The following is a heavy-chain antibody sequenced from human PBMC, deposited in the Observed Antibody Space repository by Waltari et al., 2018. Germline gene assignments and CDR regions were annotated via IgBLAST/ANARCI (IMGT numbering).Heavy chain of an antibody. J-gene: IGHJ5*02. CDR3: ARGGGGDWEWFDP. D-gene: IGHD2-21*02. Sequence: VQLQESGPSLLKPSETLSLICTVSGGSSSGFYWSWVRQPPGKGLAWIGYIYYTGSTNFNPSLKSRVTMSVDTSKNQFSLKLSSVTAADTAFYYCARGGGGDWEWFDPWGQGTLVTVSS. CDR1: GGSSSGFY. CDR2: IYYTGST. V-gene: IGHV4-59*01.